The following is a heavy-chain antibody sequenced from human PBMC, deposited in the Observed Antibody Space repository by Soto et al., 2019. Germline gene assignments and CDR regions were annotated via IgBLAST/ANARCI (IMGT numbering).Heavy chain of an antibody. D-gene: IGHD3-22*01. CDR2: IIPMSGTA. V-gene: IGHV1-69*01. J-gene: IGHJ4*02. CDR1: GGTFNDYT. CDR3: ARDGDFYDSSGYYYN. Sequence: QVQLVQSGAEVKKPGSSVKVSCKASGGTFNDYTINWVRQAPGQGLEWMGGIIPMSGTANYAQKFLGRVTITADESTNTVYMVLSSLRSVDTAVYYCARDGDFYDSSGYYYNWGQGTMVTVSS.